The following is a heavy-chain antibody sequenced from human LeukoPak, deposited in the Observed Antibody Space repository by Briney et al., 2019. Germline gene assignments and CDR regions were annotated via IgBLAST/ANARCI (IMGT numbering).Heavy chain of an antibody. CDR2: IYYSGST. Sequence: SETLSLTCTVSGGSISSDSYYWSWIRQPPGKGLEWIGYIYYSGSTNYNPSLKSRVTISVDTSKNQFSLKLSSVTAADTAVYYCARDLIYSGYGIGYWGQGTLVTVSS. V-gene: IGHV4-61*01. CDR3: ARDLIYSGYGIGY. CDR1: GGSISSDSYY. J-gene: IGHJ4*02. D-gene: IGHD5-12*01.